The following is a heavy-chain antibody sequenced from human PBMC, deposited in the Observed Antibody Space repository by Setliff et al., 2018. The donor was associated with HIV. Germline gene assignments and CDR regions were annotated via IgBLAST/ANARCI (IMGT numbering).Heavy chain of an antibody. CDR2: IYYSGST. J-gene: IGHJ4*02. CDR1: GGSISSGGYY. CDR3: ARVPPLKAFGGVISLYYLDY. V-gene: IGHV4-31*03. Sequence: SETLSLTCTVSGGSISSGGYYWSWIRQHPGKGLEWIGYIYYSGSTYYNPSLKSRVTISVDTSKNQFSLKLSSVTAADTAVYYCARVPPLKAFGGVISLYYLDYWGQGTLVTVSS. D-gene: IGHD3-16*02.